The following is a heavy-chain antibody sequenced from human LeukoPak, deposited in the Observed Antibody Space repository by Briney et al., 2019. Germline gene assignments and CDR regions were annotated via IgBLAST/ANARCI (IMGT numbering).Heavy chain of an antibody. CDR3: ASPKYYYDSSGYWNY. D-gene: IGHD3-22*01. V-gene: IGHV1-69*06. J-gene: IGHJ4*02. CDR1: GYTFTGYY. Sequence: SVKVSCKASGYTFTGYYMHWVRQAPGQGLEWMGGIIPIFGTANYAQKFQGRVTITADKSTSTAYMELSSLRSEDTAVYYCASPKYYYDSSGYWNYWGQGTLVTVSS. CDR2: IIPIFGTA.